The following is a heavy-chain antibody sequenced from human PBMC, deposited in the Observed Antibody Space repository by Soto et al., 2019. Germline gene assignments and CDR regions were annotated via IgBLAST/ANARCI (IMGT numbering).Heavy chain of an antibody. D-gene: IGHD2-2*02. Sequence: SETLSLTCTVSGGSISRSTYYWGWIRQPPGKGLAWIGSSYYSGSTYYRPSLKRRVTISVDTSKNQFSLKLSSVTAADTAVYYCARQVPAAIRLGWFDPWGQGTLVTVSS. CDR3: ARQVPAAIRLGWFDP. V-gene: IGHV4-39*01. CDR1: GGSISRSTYY. CDR2: SYYSGST. J-gene: IGHJ5*02.